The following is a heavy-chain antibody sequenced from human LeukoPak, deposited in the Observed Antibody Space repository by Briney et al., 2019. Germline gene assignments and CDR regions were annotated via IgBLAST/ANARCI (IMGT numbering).Heavy chain of an antibody. J-gene: IGHJ4*02. CDR3: ARRGHGYGSPFDY. Sequence: GGSLRLSCAASGFTFSIYDMNWVRQAPGKGLEWVSFISSSSTYIYYADSVKGRFTISRDNSKNTLDLQMSSLRAEDTAVYYCARRGHGYGSPFDYWGQGTLVTVSS. D-gene: IGHD5-18*01. CDR1: GFTFSIYD. V-gene: IGHV3-21*01. CDR2: ISSSSTYI.